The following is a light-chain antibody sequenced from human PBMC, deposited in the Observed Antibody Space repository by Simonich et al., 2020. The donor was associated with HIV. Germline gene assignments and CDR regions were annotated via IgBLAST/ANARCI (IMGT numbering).Light chain of an antibody. CDR3: QQYYSTPPT. J-gene: IGKJ1*01. CDR1: QGISNS. V-gene: IGKV1-NL1*01. Sequence: DIQMTQSPSSLSASVGDRVTITCRANQGISNSLAWYQQKPGKAPKLLLYAASRLESGVPFRFSSSGSGTDFTLTISSLQAEDVAVYYCQQYYSTPPTFGQGTKVEIK. CDR2: AAS.